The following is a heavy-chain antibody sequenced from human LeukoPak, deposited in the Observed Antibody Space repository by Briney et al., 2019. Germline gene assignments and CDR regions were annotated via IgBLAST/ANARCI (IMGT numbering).Heavy chain of an antibody. CDR3: ARDGNYYGSGSYPNFDY. Sequence: GASVKVSCKASGYTFTGYYMHWVRQAPGQGLEWMGGIIPIFGTANYAQKFQGRVTITADESTSTAYMELSSLRSEDTAVYYCARDGNYYGSGSYPNFDYWGQGTLVTVSS. V-gene: IGHV1-69*13. D-gene: IGHD3-10*01. J-gene: IGHJ4*02. CDR1: GYTFTGYY. CDR2: IIPIFGTA.